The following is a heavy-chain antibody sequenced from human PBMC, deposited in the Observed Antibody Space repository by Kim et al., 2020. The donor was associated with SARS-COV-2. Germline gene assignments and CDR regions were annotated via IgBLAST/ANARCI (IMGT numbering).Heavy chain of an antibody. CDR2: GNT. V-gene: IGHV1-3*01. Sequence: GNTKYSQKWQGRVTITSGTSASTAYMELSSVRSGETAVYYCAGGSRDFDYWGQGTLVTVSS. J-gene: IGHJ4*02. CDR3: AGGSRDFDY.